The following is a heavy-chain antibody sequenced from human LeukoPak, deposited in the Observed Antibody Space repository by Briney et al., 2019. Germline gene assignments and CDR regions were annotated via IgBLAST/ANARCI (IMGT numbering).Heavy chain of an antibody. V-gene: IGHV3-23*01. CDR3: AKDTSMGNFDY. J-gene: IGHJ4*02. D-gene: IGHD5-18*01. Sequence: GGSLRLSCAASGFTFSSYWMHWVRQAPGKGLEWVSAISGSGGSTYYADSVKGRFTISRDNSKNTLYLQMNSLRAEDTAVYYCAKDTSMGNFDYWGQGTLVTVSS. CDR1: GFTFSSYW. CDR2: ISGSGGST.